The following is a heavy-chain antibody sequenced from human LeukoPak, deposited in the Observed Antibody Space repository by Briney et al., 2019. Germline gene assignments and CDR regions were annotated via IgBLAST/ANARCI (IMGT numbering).Heavy chain of an antibody. V-gene: IGHV3-74*01. CDR1: GFTFDDYA. J-gene: IGHJ3*02. CDR2: INTDGRNT. CDR3: AKVTITFGGVIANDAFDI. D-gene: IGHD3-16*02. Sequence: PGGSLRLSCAASGFTFDDYAMHWVRQAPGKGLVWVSRINTDGRNTNYADSVKGRFTISRDNTKNTLYLQMSTLRAEDTAVYYCAKVTITFGGVIANDAFDIWGQGTMVTVSS.